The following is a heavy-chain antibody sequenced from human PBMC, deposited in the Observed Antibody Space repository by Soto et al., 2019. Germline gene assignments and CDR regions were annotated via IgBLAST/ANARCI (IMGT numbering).Heavy chain of an antibody. V-gene: IGHV1-3*01. J-gene: IGHJ4*02. CDR2: INAGNGNT. Sequence: QVQLVQSGAEVKKPGASVKVSCKSSGYTFTSYAMPWVRQAPGQRLEWMGWINAGNGNTKYSQQFQGRVTITSDTPASTADMELSSLRSEDTAVYYCARDRGSSGRYVHPFFDYWGQRTLVTVSS. CDR3: ARDRGSSGRYVHPFFDY. CDR1: GYTFTSYA. D-gene: IGHD6-19*01.